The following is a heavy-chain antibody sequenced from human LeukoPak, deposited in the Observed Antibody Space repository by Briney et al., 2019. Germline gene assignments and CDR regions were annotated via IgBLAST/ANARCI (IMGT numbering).Heavy chain of an antibody. CDR3: ARACYGSGSYYLTY. V-gene: IGHV1-3*01. CDR1: GYTFTSYA. Sequence: ASVKVSCKASGYTFTSYAMHWVRQAPGQRLEWMGWINAGNGNTKYSQKFQGRVTTTRDTSASTAYMELSSLRSEDTAVYYCARACYGSGSYYLTYWGQGTLVTVSS. D-gene: IGHD3-10*01. CDR2: INAGNGNT. J-gene: IGHJ4*02.